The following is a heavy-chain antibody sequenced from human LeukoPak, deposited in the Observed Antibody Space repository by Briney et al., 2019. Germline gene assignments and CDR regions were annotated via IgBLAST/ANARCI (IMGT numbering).Heavy chain of an antibody. V-gene: IGHV1-2*02. CDR1: GYSFTGYY. Sequence: GASVKVSCKASGYSFTGYYIHWVRQAPEQGLEWMAWINPNSGDTNFAQKFQGRVTMTRDTSISTVYMELSRLRSDDTAVFFCARGYYDSSDFEYFQHWGQGTLVTVSS. D-gene: IGHD3-22*01. J-gene: IGHJ1*01. CDR3: ARGYYDSSDFEYFQH. CDR2: INPNSGDT.